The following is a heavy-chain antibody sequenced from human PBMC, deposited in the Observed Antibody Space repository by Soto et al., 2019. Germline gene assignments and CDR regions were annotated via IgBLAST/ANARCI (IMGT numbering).Heavy chain of an antibody. J-gene: IGHJ4*02. D-gene: IGHD4-17*01. V-gene: IGHV4-30-2*01. CDR3: ASSMTTVTTFAR. Sequence: QLQLQESGSGLVKPSQTLSLTCAVSGGSISSGGYSWSWIRQPPGKGLEWIGYIYHSGSTYYNPSLTSRVTRSVDRSKNQFSLKLSSVTAADTAVYYCASSMTTVTTFARWGQGTLVTVSS. CDR1: GGSISSGGYS. CDR2: IYHSGST.